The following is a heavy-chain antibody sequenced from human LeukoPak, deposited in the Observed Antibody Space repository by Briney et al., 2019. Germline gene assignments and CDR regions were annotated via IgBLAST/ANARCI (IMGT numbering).Heavy chain of an antibody. D-gene: IGHD6-19*01. CDR1: GGSISSYY. CDR3: ARGAVAGTPTFDY. Sequence: SETLSLTCTVAGGSISSYYWSWIRQPPGKGLEWVGYIYYSGSTTYTPPLKSRVTKSVDTSKNQFSLKLSSVTAADTAVYYCARGAVAGTPTFDYWGQGTLVTVSS. CDR2: IYYSGST. J-gene: IGHJ4*02. V-gene: IGHV4-59*01.